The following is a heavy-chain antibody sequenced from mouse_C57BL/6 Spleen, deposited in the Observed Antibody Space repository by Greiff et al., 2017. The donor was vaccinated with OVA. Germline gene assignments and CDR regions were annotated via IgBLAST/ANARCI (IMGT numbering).Heavy chain of an antibody. V-gene: IGHV1-18*01. D-gene: IGHD1-2*01. Sequence: EVKLQQSGPELVKPGASVKIPCKASGYTFTDYNMDWVKQSHGKSLEWIGDINPNNGGTIYNQKFKGKATLTVDKSSSTAYMELRSLTSEDTAVYYCARSGTTAYYYAMDYWGQGTSVTVSS. CDR2: INPNNGGT. CDR3: ARSGTTAYYYAMDY. J-gene: IGHJ4*01. CDR1: GYTFTDYN.